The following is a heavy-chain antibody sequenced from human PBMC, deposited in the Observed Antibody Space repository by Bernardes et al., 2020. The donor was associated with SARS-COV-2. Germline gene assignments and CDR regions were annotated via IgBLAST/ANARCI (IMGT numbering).Heavy chain of an antibody. CDR2: IFSSGNT. D-gene: IGHD6-19*01. V-gene: IGHV3-66*01. Sequence: GGSLRLSCAASGFTVSSSYMNWVRQAPGKGLEWVSVIFSSGNTYYADSVKGRFSSSRDTSRNTVHLQLNNLRAEDTALYYCVSLNPTYSSGWSYIDHWGQGTLVTVSS. CDR1: GFTVSSSY. J-gene: IGHJ4*02. CDR3: VSLNPTYSSGWSYIDH.